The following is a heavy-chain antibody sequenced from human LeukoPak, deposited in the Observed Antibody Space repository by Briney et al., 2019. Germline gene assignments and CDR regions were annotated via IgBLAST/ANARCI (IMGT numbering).Heavy chain of an antibody. CDR3: ASFYCSGGSCYQYYYYYYMDV. CDR2: IYYSGST. Sequence: KPSETLSLTCTVSGGSISSRSYYWGWLRQPPGKGLEWIGIIYYSGSTYSHPSLRSRVTISVDTSKNQFSLKLSSVTAADTAVYYCASFYCSGGSCYQYYYYYYMDVWGKGTTVAISS. D-gene: IGHD2-15*01. J-gene: IGHJ6*03. CDR1: GGSISSRSYY. V-gene: IGHV4-39*01.